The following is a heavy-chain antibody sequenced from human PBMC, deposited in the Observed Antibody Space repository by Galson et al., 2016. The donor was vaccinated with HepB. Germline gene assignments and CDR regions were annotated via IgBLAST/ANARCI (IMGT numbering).Heavy chain of an antibody. CDR3: ARRPPGSNTWYYFDY. CDR1: GYSFSSYW. CDR2: IYPGDSDT. V-gene: IGHV5-51*01. D-gene: IGHD6-13*01. J-gene: IGHJ4*02. Sequence: GAEVQKPGESLKISCKASGYSFSSYWIGWVRQMPGKGLEWMGMIYPGDSDTRYNPSFEGQVTISADTSIDTAHLQWSSLKASDSAMYYCARRPPGSNTWYYFDYWGQGTMVTVSS.